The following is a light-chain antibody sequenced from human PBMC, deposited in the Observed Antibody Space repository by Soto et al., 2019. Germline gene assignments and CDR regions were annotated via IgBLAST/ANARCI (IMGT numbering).Light chain of an antibody. CDR3: QQDGAPPTT. CDR1: QSVWSNF. V-gene: IGKV3-20*01. Sequence: EIVLTQSPGTLSLSPGERATLSCRASQSVWSNFFAWYQQKPGQAPRLLIYGVSSRATDIPDRFSGGGSGTDCTLTISRLEPEDCAVYFCQQDGAPPTTFGGGTKVEIK. CDR2: GVS. J-gene: IGKJ4*01.